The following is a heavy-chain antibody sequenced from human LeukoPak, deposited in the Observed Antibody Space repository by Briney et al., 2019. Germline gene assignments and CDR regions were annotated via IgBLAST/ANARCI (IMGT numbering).Heavy chain of an antibody. CDR2: IYYSGST. J-gene: IGHJ4*01. V-gene: IGHV4-59*01. Sequence: SETLSLTCTVSGGSISFYYWSWIRQPPGKGLEWIGNIYYSGSTNYNPSLKSRVTISLDTSKNQFSLRLTSVTAADTAVYYCASGRSKKDFDYWGQGTLITVSS. CDR1: GGSISFYY. CDR3: ASGRSKKDFDY.